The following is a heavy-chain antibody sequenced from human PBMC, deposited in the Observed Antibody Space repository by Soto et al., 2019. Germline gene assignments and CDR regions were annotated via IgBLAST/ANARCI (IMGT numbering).Heavy chain of an antibody. CDR2: IYYSGST. CDR1: GGSISSGGYY. CDR3: ARVITMARGVIQLYYFDY. V-gene: IGHV4-31*03. J-gene: IGHJ4*02. Sequence: SETLSLTCTVSGGSISSGGYYWSWIRQHPGRGLEWIGYIYYSGSTYYNPSLKSRVTISVDTSKNQFSLKLSSVTAADTAVYYCARVITMARGVIQLYYFDYWGQGTLVTVSS. D-gene: IGHD3-10*01.